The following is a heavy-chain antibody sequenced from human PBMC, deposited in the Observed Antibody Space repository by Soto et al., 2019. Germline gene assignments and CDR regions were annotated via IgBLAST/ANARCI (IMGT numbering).Heavy chain of an antibody. CDR3: ARDWDVSHLDY. J-gene: IGHJ4*02. CDR2: ISYDGSNK. Sequence: QVQLVESGGGVVQPGRSLRLSCAASGFTFSSYAMHWVRQAPGKGLEWVAVISYDGSNKYYADSVKGRFTISRDTSKNTLYLQMNSLRAEDTAVYYCARDWDVSHLDYWGQGSLVTVSS. CDR1: GFTFSSYA. V-gene: IGHV3-30-3*01. D-gene: IGHD1-26*01.